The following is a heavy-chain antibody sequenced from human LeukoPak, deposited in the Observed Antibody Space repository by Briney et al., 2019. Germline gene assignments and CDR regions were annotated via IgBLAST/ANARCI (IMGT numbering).Heavy chain of an antibody. Sequence: GASVKVSCKASGYTFTSYGISWVRQAPGQGLEWMGWISAYNGNTNYAQKLQGRVTMTTDTSTSTAYMELRSLRSDDTAVYYCARRGYCSGGSCYSGAVWFDPWGQGTLVTVSS. CDR1: GYTFTSYG. CDR2: ISAYNGNT. J-gene: IGHJ5*02. CDR3: ARRGYCSGGSCYSGAVWFDP. D-gene: IGHD2-15*01. V-gene: IGHV1-18*01.